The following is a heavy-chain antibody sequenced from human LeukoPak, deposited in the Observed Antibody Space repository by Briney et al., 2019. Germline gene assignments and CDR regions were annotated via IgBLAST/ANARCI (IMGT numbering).Heavy chain of an antibody. Sequence: ASVKVSCEASGYTFTSYGISWVRQAPGQGLEWMGWISAYNGNTNYAQKLQGRVTMTTDTSTSTAYMELRSLRSDDTAVYYCARGVPGYSSSWYYFDYWGQGTLVTVSS. CDR2: ISAYNGNT. V-gene: IGHV1-18*01. D-gene: IGHD6-13*01. CDR3: ARGVPGYSSSWYYFDY. CDR1: GYTFTSYG. J-gene: IGHJ4*02.